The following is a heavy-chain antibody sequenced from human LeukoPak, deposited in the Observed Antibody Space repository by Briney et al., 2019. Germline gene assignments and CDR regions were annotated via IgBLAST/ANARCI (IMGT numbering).Heavy chain of an antibody. CDR2: INHSGST. J-gene: IGHJ5*02. D-gene: IGHD5-12*01. V-gene: IGHV4-34*01. Sequence: SETLSLTCAVYGGSFSGYYWSWIRQPPGKGLEWIGEINHSGSTNYNPSLKSRVTISVDTSKNQFSLKLSSVTAADTAVYYCARRLYSRGWFDPWGQGALATVSS. CDR1: GGSFSGYY. CDR3: ARRLYSRGWFDP.